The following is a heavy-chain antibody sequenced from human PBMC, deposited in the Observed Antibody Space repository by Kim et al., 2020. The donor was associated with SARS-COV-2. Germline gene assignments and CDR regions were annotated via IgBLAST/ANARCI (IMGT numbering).Heavy chain of an antibody. V-gene: IGHV4-34*01. J-gene: IGHJ6*02. CDR3: ARGVYYDILSNYYYYGMDV. D-gene: IGHD3-9*01. Sequence: SRVTISGDTSKNQFSLKLSSVTAADTAVYYCARGVYYDILSNYYYYGMDVWGQGTTVTVSS.